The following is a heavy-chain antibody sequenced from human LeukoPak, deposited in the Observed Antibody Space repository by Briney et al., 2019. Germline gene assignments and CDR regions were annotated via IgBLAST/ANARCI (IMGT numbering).Heavy chain of an antibody. CDR2: INHSGST. J-gene: IGHJ4*02. V-gene: IGHV4-34*01. D-gene: IGHD2-15*01. CDR3: ARVLRGYCSGGSCYSADY. Sequence: SGTLSLTCAVYGGSFSGYYWSWIRQPPGKGLEWIGEINHSGSTNYNPSLKSRVTISVDTSKNQFSPKLSSVTAADTAVYYCARVLRGYCSGGSCYSADYWGQGTLVTVSS. CDR1: GGSFSGYY.